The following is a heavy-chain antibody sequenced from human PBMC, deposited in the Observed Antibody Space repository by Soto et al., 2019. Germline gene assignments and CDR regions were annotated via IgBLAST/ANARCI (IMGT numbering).Heavy chain of an antibody. CDR1: GGFISSGGYY. Sequence: QVQLQESGPGLLKPSETLSLTCTVSGGFISSGGYYWSWIRQHPGKGLEWIGSIYYRGNTYYNPSLNSRGTISVDTSKNQFPLKLNSVTAADTAVYYCARGETDYWFDSWGQGTLVTVSS. J-gene: IGHJ5*01. CDR3: ARGETDYWFDS. V-gene: IGHV4-31*03. D-gene: IGHD3-10*01. CDR2: IYYRGNT.